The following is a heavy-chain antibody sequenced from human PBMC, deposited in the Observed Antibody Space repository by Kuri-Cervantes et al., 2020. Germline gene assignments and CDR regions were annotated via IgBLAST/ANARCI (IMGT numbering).Heavy chain of an antibody. V-gene: IGHV3-30*18. J-gene: IGHJ6*02. CDR3: AKDLAREWELPTYYYYYGMDV. D-gene: IGHD1-26*01. Sequence: GESLKISCAASGFTFSSYGMHWVRQAPGKGLEWVAVISYDGSNKYYADSVKGRFTISRDNSKNTLYLQMNSLRAEDTAVYYCAKDLAREWELPTYYYYYGMDVWGQGTTVTVSS. CDR2: ISYDGSNK. CDR1: GFTFSSYG.